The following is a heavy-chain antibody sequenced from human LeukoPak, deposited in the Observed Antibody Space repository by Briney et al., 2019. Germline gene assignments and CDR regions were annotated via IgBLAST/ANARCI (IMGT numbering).Heavy chain of an antibody. V-gene: IGHV3-21*06. CDR3: ARGYCSSTSCYGYYYYGMDV. Sequence: GGSLRLSCAVSGFTFSSYGMNWVRQAPGKGLEWDSSISSSSNYIYYADSVKGRFTISRDNAKNSLYLQMNSLRAEDTAVYYCARGYCSSTSCYGYYYYGMDVWGQGTTVTVSS. D-gene: IGHD2-2*01. CDR2: ISSSSNYI. CDR1: GFTFSSYG. J-gene: IGHJ6*02.